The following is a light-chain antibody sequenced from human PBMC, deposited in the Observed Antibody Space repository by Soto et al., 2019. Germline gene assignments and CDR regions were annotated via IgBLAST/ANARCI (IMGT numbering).Light chain of an antibody. CDR1: QSVNTN. Sequence: EIEMTQSPATLSVSPGERATLSCRASQSVNTNLAWYQQKPGQAPRLLIYGASTRAPGIPARFSGSGSGTEFTLTVSSLQSEDFAVYWCQLYGSSPLFTFGPGTKVDIK. CDR2: GAS. CDR3: QLYGSSPLFT. V-gene: IGKV3-15*01. J-gene: IGKJ3*01.